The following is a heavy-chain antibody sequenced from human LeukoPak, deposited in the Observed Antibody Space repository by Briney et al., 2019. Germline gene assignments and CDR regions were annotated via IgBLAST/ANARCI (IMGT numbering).Heavy chain of an antibody. CDR1: GGSLSNYY. CDR3: ARGLVGTGMLDS. V-gene: IGHV4-4*07. CDR2: IYSSGST. J-gene: IGHJ5*01. Sequence: NSSETLSLTCTVSGGSLSNYYWSWIRQPAGKGLEWIGRIYSSGSTNYNPSLESRVTMSLDTSKNQFSLNLSSVTAADTAVYYCARGLVGTGMLDSWGQGTLVTVSS. D-gene: IGHD6-13*01.